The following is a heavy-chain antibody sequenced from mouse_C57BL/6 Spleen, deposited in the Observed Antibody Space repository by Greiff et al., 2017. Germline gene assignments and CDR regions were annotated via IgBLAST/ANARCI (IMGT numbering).Heavy chain of an antibody. J-gene: IGHJ4*01. CDR1: GYTFTSYG. Sequence: VMLVESGAELARPGASVKLSCKASGYTFTSYGISWVKQRTGQGLEWIGEIYPRSGNTYYNEKFKGKATLTADKSSSTAYMELRSLTSEDSAVYFCARSPETAQATYYYYAMDYWGQGTSVTVSS. D-gene: IGHD3-2*02. CDR2: IYPRSGNT. CDR3: ARSPETAQATYYYYAMDY. V-gene: IGHV1-81*01.